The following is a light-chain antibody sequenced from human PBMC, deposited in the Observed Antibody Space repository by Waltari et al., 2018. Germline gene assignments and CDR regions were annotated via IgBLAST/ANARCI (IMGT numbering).Light chain of an antibody. Sequence: SALTQPRSVSGSPGQSVTISCTGTTNDLGSYNYVSWYQQHPGKAPKLIMLDVTKRPSGVPDRLSDSKSGNTASLTISGLRAEDEAEYYCCSYAGSYTWVFGGGTKLTVV. V-gene: IGLV2-11*01. CDR2: DVT. CDR3: CSYAGSYTWV. CDR1: TNDLGSYNY. J-gene: IGLJ3*02.